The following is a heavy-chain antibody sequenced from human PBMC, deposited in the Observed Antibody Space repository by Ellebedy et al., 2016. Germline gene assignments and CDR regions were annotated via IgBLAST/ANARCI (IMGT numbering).Heavy chain of an antibody. CDR2: IYHSGST. J-gene: IGHJ4*02. Sequence: SETLSLXXAVSGGSISSSNWWSWVRQPPGKGLEWIGEIYHSGSTNYNPSLKSRVTISVDKSKNQFSLKLSSVTAADTAVYYCARDLRAIAVADPGDYWGQGTLVTVSS. CDR3: ARDLRAIAVADPGDY. D-gene: IGHD6-19*01. CDR1: GGSISSSNW. V-gene: IGHV4-4*02.